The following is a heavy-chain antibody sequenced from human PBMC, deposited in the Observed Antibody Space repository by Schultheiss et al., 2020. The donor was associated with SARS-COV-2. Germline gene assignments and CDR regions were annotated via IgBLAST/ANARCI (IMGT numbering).Heavy chain of an antibody. CDR3: AKDASYTIVGATYDAFDI. D-gene: IGHD1-26*01. CDR1: GFTFSSYG. J-gene: IGHJ3*02. V-gene: IGHV3-30*02. Sequence: GGSLRLSCAASGFTFSSYGMHWVRQAPGKGLEWVAFIRYDGSNKYYADSVKGRFTISRDNSKNTLYLQMNSLRAEDTAVYYCAKDASYTIVGATYDAFDIWGQGTMVTVSS. CDR2: IRYDGSNK.